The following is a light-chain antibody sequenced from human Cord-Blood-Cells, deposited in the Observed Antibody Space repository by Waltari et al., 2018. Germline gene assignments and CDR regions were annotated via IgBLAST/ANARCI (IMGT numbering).Light chain of an antibody. CDR2: EGS. CDR3: CSYAGSSTWV. V-gene: IGLV2-23*01. J-gene: IGLJ3*02. Sequence: QSALTQPASVSGSPGQSITISCTGTSSDVGSYNLVPWYQQHPGKAPKLMIYEGSKRPSGVSNRVSGSKSGNTASLTIAGLQAEGEADYYCCSYAGSSTWVFGGGTKLTVL. CDR1: SSDVGSYNL.